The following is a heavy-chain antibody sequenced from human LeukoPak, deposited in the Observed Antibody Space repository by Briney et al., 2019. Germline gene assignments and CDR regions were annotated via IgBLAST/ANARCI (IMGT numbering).Heavy chain of an antibody. CDR3: ARDYDSSGYYKFNWFDP. CDR1: GYTFTGYY. J-gene: IGHJ5*02. V-gene: IGHV1-2*02. Sequence: GASVKVSCKTSGYTFTGYYMHWVRQAPGQGLEWMGWINPNSGGTNYAQKFQGRVTMTRDTSTSTAYMELRSLRSDDTAVYYCARDYDSSGYYKFNWFDPWGQGTLVTVSS. CDR2: INPNSGGT. D-gene: IGHD3-22*01.